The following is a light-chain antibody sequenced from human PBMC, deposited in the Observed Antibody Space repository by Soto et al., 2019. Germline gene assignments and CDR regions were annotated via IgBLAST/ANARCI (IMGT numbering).Light chain of an antibody. CDR2: DVS. J-gene: IGLJ1*01. V-gene: IGLV2-11*01. CDR1: SSDVGGYNY. Sequence: QSALTQPRSVSGSPGQSVTISCTGTSSDVGGYNYVSWYQQHPGKAPKLMIYDVSKRPSGVPDRFSGSKSGNTASLTISGLQAEDEADDYCWSYAGRYTYVFGTGTKLTVL. CDR3: WSYAGRYTYV.